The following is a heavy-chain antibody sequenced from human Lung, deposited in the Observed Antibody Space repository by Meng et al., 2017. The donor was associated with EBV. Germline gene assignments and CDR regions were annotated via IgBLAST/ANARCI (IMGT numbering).Heavy chain of an antibody. J-gene: IGHJ4*02. Sequence: QVQLVQSGAEVKKPGASVQVSCKASGYTFASYGISWLRQAPGQGLEWMGWFVNNVDTYSAQKFQGRVTMTTDTHTSTAFMELRSLRSDDTAVYYCARDPSNTSGRYAYFDHWGQGTLVTVSS. D-gene: IGHD6-19*01. CDR2: FVNNVDT. V-gene: IGHV1-18*01. CDR1: GYTFASYG. CDR3: ARDPSNTSGRYAYFDH.